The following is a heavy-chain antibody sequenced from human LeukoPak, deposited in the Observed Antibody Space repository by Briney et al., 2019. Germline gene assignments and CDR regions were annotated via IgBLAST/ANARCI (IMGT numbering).Heavy chain of an antibody. CDR1: GFTLSSYA. V-gene: IGHV3-23*01. J-gene: IGHJ4*02. Sequence: PGGCLRLSCAASGFTLSSYATSWVRQAPGAGLEWVSAISGRGGKTYYADSVKGRFTISRDNSKNTLCLQTNSLIAEDTGVYYCANLSPSQAWNYYNGDYWGQGTLGTVSS. CDR2: ISGRGGKT. CDR3: ANLSPSQAWNYYNGDY. D-gene: IGHD3-10*01.